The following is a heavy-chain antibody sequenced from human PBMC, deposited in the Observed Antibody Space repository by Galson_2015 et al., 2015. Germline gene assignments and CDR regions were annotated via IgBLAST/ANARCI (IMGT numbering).Heavy chain of an antibody. CDR2: ISSSGSTI. CDR1: GFTFSDYY. V-gene: IGHV3-11*01. D-gene: IGHD4-17*01. CDR3: ARGPRSDYGVGGIGPNWFDP. Sequence: SLRLSCAASGFTFSDYYMSWIRQAPGKGLEWVSYISSSGSTIYYADSVKGRFTISRDNAKNSLYLQMNSLRAEDTAVYYCARGPRSDYGVGGIGPNWFDPWGQGTLVTVSS. J-gene: IGHJ5*02.